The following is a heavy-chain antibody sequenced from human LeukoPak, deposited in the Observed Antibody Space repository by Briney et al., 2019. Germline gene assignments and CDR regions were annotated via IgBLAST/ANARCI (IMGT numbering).Heavy chain of an antibody. D-gene: IGHD2-2*02. Sequence: ASVKVSCKASGYTFTSYYIHWVRQAPGQGLEWMGIINPSGGSTTYAQKFQGGVTMTRDTSTSTVYMELSSLRSEDTAVYYCAREARVVPAAILNYWGQGTLVTVSS. CDR3: AREARVVPAAILNY. CDR1: GYTFTSYY. J-gene: IGHJ4*02. V-gene: IGHV1-46*01. CDR2: INPSGGST.